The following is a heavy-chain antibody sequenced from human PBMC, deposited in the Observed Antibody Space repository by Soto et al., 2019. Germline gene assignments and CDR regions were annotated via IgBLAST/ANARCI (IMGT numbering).Heavy chain of an antibody. CDR3: AIHHGSGYFGGMNWFDP. Sequence: QLQLQESGPGLVKPSETLSLTCTVSGGSISSSSYYWGWIRQPPGKGLEWIGSIYYSGSTYYNPSLKSRVTISVDTSKNQFSLKLSSVTAADTAVYYCAIHHGSGYFGGMNWFDPWGQGTLVTVSS. D-gene: IGHD3-3*01. J-gene: IGHJ5*02. CDR2: IYYSGST. V-gene: IGHV4-39*01. CDR1: GGSISSSSYY.